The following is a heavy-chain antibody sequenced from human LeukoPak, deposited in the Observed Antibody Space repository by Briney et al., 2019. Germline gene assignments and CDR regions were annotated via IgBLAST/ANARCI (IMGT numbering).Heavy chain of an antibody. CDR2: ISDSGDST. D-gene: IGHD1-26*01. CDR3: AKVKVGAPVPWGYFDY. V-gene: IGHV3-23*01. Sequence: GVSLRLSCAASGFIFSHYAMSWVRQTPGKGLEWVSFISDSGDSTYYADSVKGRFTISRDNSKNTLYLQMNSLRAEDTAVYYCAKVKVGAPVPWGYFDYWGQGTLVTVSS. J-gene: IGHJ4*02. CDR1: GFIFSHYA.